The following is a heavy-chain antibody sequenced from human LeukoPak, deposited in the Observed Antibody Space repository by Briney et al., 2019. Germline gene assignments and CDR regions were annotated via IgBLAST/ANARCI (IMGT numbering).Heavy chain of an antibody. Sequence: PGRSLRLSCAASGFTFSDYYMSWIRQAPRKGLEWVSYMSSSGSTIYYADSVKGRLPISRENAKSTRDLQMNSMRAEDTAVYYCARDPLSGHCQESGDAFDIWGQGTMVTVSS. V-gene: IGHV3-11*04. CDR1: GFTFSDYY. CDR3: ARDPLSGHCQESGDAFDI. J-gene: IGHJ3*02. D-gene: IGHD2-21*02. CDR2: MSSSGSTI.